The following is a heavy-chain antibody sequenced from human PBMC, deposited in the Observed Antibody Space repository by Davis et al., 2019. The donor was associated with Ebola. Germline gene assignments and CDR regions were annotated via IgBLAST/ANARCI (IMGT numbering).Heavy chain of an antibody. V-gene: IGHV3-23*01. Sequence: GESLKISCATSGLTFDDYAMHWFRQAPGKGLEWVSSISGESGSSYYADSVRGRFTISRDNSKNTLYLQMNSLRADDTAVYYCATKGDIVATGRSAYDYWGQGTLVTVSS. CDR1: GLTFDDYA. CDR3: ATKGDIVATGRSAYDY. CDR2: ISGESGSS. D-gene: IGHD5-12*01. J-gene: IGHJ4*02.